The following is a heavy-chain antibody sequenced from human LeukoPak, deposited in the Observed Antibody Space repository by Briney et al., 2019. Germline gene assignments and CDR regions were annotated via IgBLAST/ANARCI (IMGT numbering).Heavy chain of an antibody. V-gene: IGHV1-2*02. CDR2: INPNSGGT. D-gene: IGHD3-22*01. J-gene: IGHJ4*02. Sequence: EASVKVSCKASGYTFTGYYMHWVRQAPGQGLEWMGWINPNSGGTNYAQKFQGRVTMTRDTSISTAYMELSRLRSDDTAVYYCAREDYYDSSGLNWGQGTLVTVSS. CDR3: AREDYYDSSGLN. CDR1: GYTFTGYY.